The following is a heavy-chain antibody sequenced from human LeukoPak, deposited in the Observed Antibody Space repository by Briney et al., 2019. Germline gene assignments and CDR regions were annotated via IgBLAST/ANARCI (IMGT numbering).Heavy chain of an antibody. J-gene: IGHJ5*02. V-gene: IGHV4-39*01. CDR2: IYYSGNT. Sequence: SETLSLTCTVSGGSISSSNYYWGWIRQPPGKVLEWIGTIYYSGNTYYNPSLNSRVTMSVDTSKNQFSLKLSSVTAPDTAVYYCARLGSSWFDPWGQGTLVTVSS. CDR1: GGSISSSNYY. CDR3: ARLGSSWFDP. D-gene: IGHD6-13*01.